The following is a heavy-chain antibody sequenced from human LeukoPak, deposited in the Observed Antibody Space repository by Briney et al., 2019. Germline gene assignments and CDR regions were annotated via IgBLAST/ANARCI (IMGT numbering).Heavy chain of an antibody. V-gene: IGHV3-33*01. CDR2: IWYDGSNK. D-gene: IGHD2-15*01. CDR3: ARGGYCSGGSCSYYYYYGMDV. Sequence: GGSLRLSCAASGFTFSSYGMHWVRQAPGKGLEWVAVIWYDGSNKYYADSVKGRFTISRDNSKNTLYLQMHSLRAEDTAVYYCARGGYCSGGSCSYYYYYGMDVWGQGTTVTVSS. J-gene: IGHJ6*02. CDR1: GFTFSSYG.